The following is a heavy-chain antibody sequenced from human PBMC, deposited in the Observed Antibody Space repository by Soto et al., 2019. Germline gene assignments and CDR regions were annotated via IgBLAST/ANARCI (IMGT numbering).Heavy chain of an antibody. V-gene: IGHV4-30-4*01. J-gene: IGHJ5*02. CDR1: GGSISSGDYY. CDR3: ARDSCISTSCYGGGNSWFDP. Sequence: QVQLQESGPGLVKPSQTLSLTCTVSGGSISSGDYYWSWIRQPPGKGLEWIGYIYYSGNTHYTSSLKGRLTISVDTSKNQFSLKLSSVTAADTAVYYCARDSCISTSCYGGGNSWFDPWGQGTLVTVSS. CDR2: IYYSGNT. D-gene: IGHD2-2*01.